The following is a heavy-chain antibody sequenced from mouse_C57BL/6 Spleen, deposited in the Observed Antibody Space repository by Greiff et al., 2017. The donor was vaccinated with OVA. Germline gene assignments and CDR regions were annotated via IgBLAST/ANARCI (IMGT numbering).Heavy chain of an antibody. Sequence: VKLMESGPGLVAPSQSLSITCTVSGFSLTSYGVHWVRQPPGKGLEWLVVIWSDGSTTYNSALKSRLSISKDNSKSQVFLKMNSLQTDDTAMYYCARHAIYYYGSSLYAMDYWGQGTSVTVSS. CDR3: ARHAIYYYGSSLYAMDY. CDR1: GFSLTSYG. CDR2: IWSDGST. D-gene: IGHD1-1*01. J-gene: IGHJ4*01. V-gene: IGHV2-6-1*01.